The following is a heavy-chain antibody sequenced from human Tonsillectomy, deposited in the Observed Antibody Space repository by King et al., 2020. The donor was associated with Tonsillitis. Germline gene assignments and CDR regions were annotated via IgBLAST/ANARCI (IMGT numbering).Heavy chain of an antibody. CDR2: IIPMFETT. CDR1: GVTFSSYG. D-gene: IGHD6-6*01. J-gene: IGHJ6*03. CDR3: ARTSWHHNSSSPNYYCYMDV. Sequence: QVQLVESGAEVRKPGSSVKVSCKASGVTFSSYGFSWVRQAPGQGLEWMGGIIPMFETTYYTQKFQGRVTITADESTNTAYMDLSSLTSEDTAVYYCARTSWHHNSSSPNYYCYMDVWGKGTTVTVSS. V-gene: IGHV1-69*01.